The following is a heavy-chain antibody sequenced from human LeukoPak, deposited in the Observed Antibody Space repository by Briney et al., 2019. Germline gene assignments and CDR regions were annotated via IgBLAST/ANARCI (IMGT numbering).Heavy chain of an antibody. J-gene: IGHJ4*02. V-gene: IGHV3-23*01. CDR1: GFTFSSYA. CDR2: ISSSGGST. CDR3: ATRPPSETYYAVFDY. D-gene: IGHD1-26*01. Sequence: GSLRLSCAASGFTFSSYAMSWVRQAPGKGLEWVSGISSSGGSTYYADSVKGRFTISRDNSKNTVFLQMNGLRADDTAVYYCATRPPSETYYAVFDYWGQGTLVTVSS.